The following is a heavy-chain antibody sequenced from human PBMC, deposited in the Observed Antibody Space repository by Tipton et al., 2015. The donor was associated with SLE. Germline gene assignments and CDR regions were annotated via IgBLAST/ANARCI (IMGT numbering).Heavy chain of an antibody. D-gene: IGHD3-22*01. CDR3: ARQRFYCDTSGCYPAGNFDL. J-gene: IGHJ2*01. CDR1: GDSISRHY. Sequence: LRLSCTVSGDSISRHYWNWIRQPPGKGLEWIGYIYYTGSTNYNPSLKSRITMSLDMSKNQFSLKLSSVTAADTAMYYCARQRFYCDTSGCYPAGNFDLWGRGTLVTVSS. CDR2: IYYTGST. V-gene: IGHV4-59*08.